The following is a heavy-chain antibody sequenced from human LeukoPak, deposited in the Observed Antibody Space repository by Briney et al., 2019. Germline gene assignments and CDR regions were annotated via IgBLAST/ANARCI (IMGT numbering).Heavy chain of an antibody. D-gene: IGHD3-10*01. V-gene: IGHV3-23*01. CDR3: AKLDSVGAVAEYFQH. CDR2: ISGSGDST. CDR1: GFTFSSYA. Sequence: GGSLRLSCAASGFTFSSYAMNWVRQAPGKGLEWVSGISGSGDSTYYADSVKGRFTISRDSSKNTLYLQMNSLRAEDTAVYYCAKLDSVGAVAEYFQHWGQGILVTVSS. J-gene: IGHJ1*01.